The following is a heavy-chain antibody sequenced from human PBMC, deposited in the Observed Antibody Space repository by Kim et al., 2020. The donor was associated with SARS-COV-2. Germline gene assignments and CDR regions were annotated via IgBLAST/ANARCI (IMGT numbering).Heavy chain of an antibody. CDR3: ARDHLNYDSGTYRAYTPFDL. CDR1: GFTFTSHG. J-gene: IGHJ4*02. Sequence: GGSLRLSCEASGFTFTSHGFNWVRQAPGKGLEWVSYISRSGATTYYADSVKGRFTISRDNAKNSLSLQMDSLRAEDSAVYYCARDHLNYDSGTYRAYTPFDLWRQGALVTVSS. V-gene: IGHV3-48*03. CDR2: ISRSGATT. D-gene: IGHD3-16*02.